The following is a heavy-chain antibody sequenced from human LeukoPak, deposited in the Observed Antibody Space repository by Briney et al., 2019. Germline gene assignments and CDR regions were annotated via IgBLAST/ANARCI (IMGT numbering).Heavy chain of an antibody. D-gene: IGHD3-16*01. Sequence: SETLSLTCAVYGGSFSGYYWSWIRQPPGKGLEWIGEINHSGSTNYNPSLKSRVTISVDTSKNQFSLKLTSVTAADTAVYYCARLFMGQLAFDLWGQGTLVAVSS. J-gene: IGHJ4*02. CDR2: INHSGST. V-gene: IGHV4-34*01. CDR1: GGSFSGYY. CDR3: ARLFMGQLAFDL.